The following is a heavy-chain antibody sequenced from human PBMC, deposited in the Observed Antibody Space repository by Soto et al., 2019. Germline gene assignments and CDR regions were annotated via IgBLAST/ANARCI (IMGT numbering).Heavy chain of an antibody. V-gene: IGHV4-39*01. CDR1: GGSITSSTYY. Sequence: SETLSLTCTVSGGSITSSTYYWGWIRQPPGKGLEWIGSLYYSGSTYYTPSLKSRVTISVDASKNQFSLKLNSVTAADTAVYHCAGHSGNYYIDYWGQGILVTVSS. CDR2: LYYSGST. J-gene: IGHJ4*02. CDR3: AGHSGNYYIDY. D-gene: IGHD1-26*01.